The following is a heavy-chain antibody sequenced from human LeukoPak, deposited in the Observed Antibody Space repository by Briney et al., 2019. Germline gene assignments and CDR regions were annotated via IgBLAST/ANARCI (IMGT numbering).Heavy chain of an antibody. CDR2: VYHSGST. Sequence: PSETLSLTCTVSGYTITSGDYWGWIRQPPGKGLEWIGSVYHSGSTVYNPSFKSRVSISVDTSKNQFSLQLSFVTAADTAVYYCARNHSSLTVAVAMRHNCFDPWGQGNLVTVSS. CDR3: ARNHSSLTVAVAMRHNCFDP. D-gene: IGHD2-2*01. CDR1: GYTITSGDY. J-gene: IGHJ5*02. V-gene: IGHV4-38-2*02.